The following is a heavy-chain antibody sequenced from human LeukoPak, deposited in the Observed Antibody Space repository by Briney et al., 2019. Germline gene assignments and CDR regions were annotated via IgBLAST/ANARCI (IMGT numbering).Heavy chain of an antibody. Sequence: ASVKVSRKASGYTFTSYDINWVRQATGQGLEWMGWMYPNSGNTGYAQKFQGRVTMTRNTSISTAYMELSSLRSENTAVCYCARDYGSGSYPFDYWGQGTLVTVSS. D-gene: IGHD3-10*01. V-gene: IGHV1-8*01. CDR3: ARDYGSGSYPFDY. CDR2: MYPNSGNT. CDR1: GYTFTSYD. J-gene: IGHJ4*02.